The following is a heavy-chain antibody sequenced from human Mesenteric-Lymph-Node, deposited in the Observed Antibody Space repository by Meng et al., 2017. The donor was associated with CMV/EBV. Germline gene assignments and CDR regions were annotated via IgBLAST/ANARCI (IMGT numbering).Heavy chain of an antibody. CDR1: GFSFSSYA. D-gene: IGHD4-17*01. CDR3: ATSFLGDYGDLGY. CDR2: ISSSGTSS. J-gene: IGHJ4*02. V-gene: IGHV3-23*01. Sequence: GGSLRLSCVASGFSFSSYAMNWVRQAPGQGLEWVSGISSSGTSSNSADSVMGRFTISRDNSKKTLYLQMNSLRAEDTAVYYCATSFLGDYGDLGYWGQGTLVTVSS.